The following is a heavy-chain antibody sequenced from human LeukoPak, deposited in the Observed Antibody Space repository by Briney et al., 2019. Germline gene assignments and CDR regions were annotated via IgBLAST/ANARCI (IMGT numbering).Heavy chain of an antibody. CDR1: GGTFSSYA. D-gene: IGHD1-26*01. Sequence: SVKVSCKASGGTFSSYAISWVRQAPGQGLEWMGGIIPIFGTANYAQKFQGRVTITADESTSTAYMELSSLRSEDTAVYYCARDRVGATSAFDIWGQGTMVTVSS. J-gene: IGHJ3*02. CDR3: ARDRVGATSAFDI. V-gene: IGHV1-69*13. CDR2: IIPIFGTA.